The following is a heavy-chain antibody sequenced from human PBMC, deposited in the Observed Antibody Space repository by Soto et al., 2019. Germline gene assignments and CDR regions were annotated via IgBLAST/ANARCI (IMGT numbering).Heavy chain of an antibody. CDR3: AQCLLGVNYYYGMDA. CDR2: IIPIFATA. CDR1: GGTFSSYA. J-gene: IGHJ6*01. V-gene: IGHV1-69*12. D-gene: IGHD3-16*01. Sequence: QVQLVQSGAEVKKPGSSVKVSCKASGGTFSSYAINWVRQAPGQGLEWMGGIIPIFATADYAQKFQGRVTITADESTSTAYMELSSLRSEETAVYYCAQCLLGVNYYYGMDAWGQGTTVTVSS.